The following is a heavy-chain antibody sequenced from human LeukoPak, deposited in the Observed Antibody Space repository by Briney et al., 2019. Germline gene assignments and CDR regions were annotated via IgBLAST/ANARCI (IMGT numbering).Heavy chain of an antibody. CDR1: GYTFTSYG. CDR3: ARARGGPSDLWFGELSSIGGATDFDY. CDR2: ISAYNGNT. D-gene: IGHD3-10*01. V-gene: IGHV1-18*01. Sequence: ASVKVSCKASGYTFTSYGISWVRQAPGQGLEWMGWISAYNGNTNYAQKLQGRVTMTTDTSTSTAYMELRSLRPDDTAVYYCARARGGPSDLWFGELSSIGGATDFDYWGQGTLVTVSS. J-gene: IGHJ4*02.